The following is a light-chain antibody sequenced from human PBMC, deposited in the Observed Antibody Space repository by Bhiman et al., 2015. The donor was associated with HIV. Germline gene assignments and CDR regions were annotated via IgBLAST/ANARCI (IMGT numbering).Light chain of an antibody. CDR3: QAWDNSAVL. Sequence: SYELTQPPSVSVYPGQTASITCSGDKLGEQYVCWYQQKPGQSPVLIIYQDAKRPSGIPERFSGSISGNTATLTISGTQAMDEADYYCQAWDNSAVLFGGGTKLAVL. CDR2: QDA. CDR1: KLGEQY. V-gene: IGLV3-1*01. J-gene: IGLJ2*01.